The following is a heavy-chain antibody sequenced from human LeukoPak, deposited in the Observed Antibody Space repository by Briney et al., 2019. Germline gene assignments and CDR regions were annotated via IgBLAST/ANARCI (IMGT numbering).Heavy chain of an antibody. CDR1: GFTFSSYG. CDR2: ISYDGSNK. V-gene: IGHV3-30*18. CDR3: AKDLAYGDYVLWY. J-gene: IGHJ4*02. D-gene: IGHD4-17*01. Sequence: GGSLRLSCAASGFTFSSYGMHWVRQAPGKGLEWVAVISYDGSNKYYADSVKGRFTTSRDNSKNTLYLQMNSLRAEDTAVYYCAKDLAYGDYVLWYWGQGTLVTVSS.